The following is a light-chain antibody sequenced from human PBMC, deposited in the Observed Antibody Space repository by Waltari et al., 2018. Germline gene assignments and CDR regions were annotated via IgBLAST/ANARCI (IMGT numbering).Light chain of an antibody. V-gene: IGKV3-11*01. Sequence: SCRASQSVDLYLAWYQQRPDQAPWLLIYDTSNRASNIPARFSGSGSETDFSLTIISLEPEDFAVYYCQQRRNWSLTFGGWTKVEIK. J-gene: IGKJ4*01. CDR1: QSVDLY. CDR2: DTS. CDR3: QQRRNWSLT.